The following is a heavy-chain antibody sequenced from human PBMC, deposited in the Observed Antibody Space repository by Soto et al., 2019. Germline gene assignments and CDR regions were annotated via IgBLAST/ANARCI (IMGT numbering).Heavy chain of an antibody. CDR2: IYPGDSDT. J-gene: IGHJ4*02. Sequence: GESLKISCEGSGYSFTNYWIAWVRQMPGKGLEWMGIIYPGDSDTRYSPSFQGQVTMSADKSISTAYLQWSSLKASDTAMYYCAWARGAVRPYDYWGQGSLVTSPQ. CDR1: GYSFTNYW. D-gene: IGHD3-10*01. CDR3: AWARGAVRPYDY. V-gene: IGHV5-51*01.